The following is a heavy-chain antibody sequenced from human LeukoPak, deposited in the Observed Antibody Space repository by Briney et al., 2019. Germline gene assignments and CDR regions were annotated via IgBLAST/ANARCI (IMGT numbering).Heavy chain of an antibody. CDR2: ISGSGGST. CDR3: XXXXEXXSXLDS. Sequence: XXXXSGFTXSSYGMNWVRQAPGKGLEWVSAISGSGGSTSYADSVKGRFTISRDNSKNTLYLQMNSLRAEDTALYYXXXXXEXXSXLDSWGXGXLVTVSS. V-gene: IGHV3-23*01. CDR1: GFTXSSYG. J-gene: IGHJ4*02.